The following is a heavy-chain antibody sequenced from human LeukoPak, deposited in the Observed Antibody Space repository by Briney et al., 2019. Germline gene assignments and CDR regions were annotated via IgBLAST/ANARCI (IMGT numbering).Heavy chain of an antibody. CDR1: GGSISSGSYY. V-gene: IGHV4-61*02. D-gene: IGHD3-22*01. CDR3: ASDDYDTSGYYS. Sequence: SQTLSLTCTVSGGSISSGSYYWSWIRQPAGKGLEWIGRIHTSGSTNYNPSLKSRVTISVDTSKNQFSLKLSSVTADDTAVYYCASDDYDTSGYYSWGQGTLVTVSS. CDR2: IHTSGST. J-gene: IGHJ4*02.